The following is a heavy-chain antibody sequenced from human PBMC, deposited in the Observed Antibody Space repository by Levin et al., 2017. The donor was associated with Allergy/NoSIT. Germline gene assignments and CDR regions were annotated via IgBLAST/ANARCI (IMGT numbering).Heavy chain of an antibody. J-gene: IGHJ4*02. CDR3: ARECGWWCDY. CDR2: IKKDGSEK. V-gene: IGHV3-7*01. D-gene: IGHD2-8*02. CDR1: GFTFSSFY. Sequence: PGGSLRLSCAASGFTFSSFYMSWVRQAPGKGLEWVASIKKDGSEKSYVDSVKGRFTISRDNAKNSLYLQMNSLRAEDTALYYCARECGWWCDYWGQGTLVTVSS.